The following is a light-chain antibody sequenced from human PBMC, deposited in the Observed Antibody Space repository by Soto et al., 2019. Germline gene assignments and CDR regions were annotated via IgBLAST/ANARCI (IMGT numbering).Light chain of an antibody. CDR3: QQLNSYPPRYT. CDR1: QDISTY. V-gene: IGKV1-9*01. CDR2: AAS. Sequence: DIPLTQSPSFLSASVGDRVTITCRASQDISTYLAWYQQKAGKAPKLLIFAASTLQSGVPSRFSGSGSGTEFTLTISSLQPEDFATYYCQQLNSYPPRYTFGQGTKLDIK. J-gene: IGKJ2*01.